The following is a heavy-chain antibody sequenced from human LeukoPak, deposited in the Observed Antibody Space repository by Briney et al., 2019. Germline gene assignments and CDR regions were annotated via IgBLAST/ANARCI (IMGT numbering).Heavy chain of an antibody. J-gene: IGHJ4*02. CDR3: ARPGRGGIYFFDF. CDR2: INTNTGNP. Sequence: ASVKVSCKASGYTFTGYYLHWVRQAPGQGLEWMGWINTNTGNPTYAQGFTGRFVFSLDTSVSTAYLQISTLKAEDTAVYYCARPGRGGIYFFDFWGQGTLVTVSS. CDR1: GYTFTGYY. V-gene: IGHV7-4-1*02. D-gene: IGHD2-21*01.